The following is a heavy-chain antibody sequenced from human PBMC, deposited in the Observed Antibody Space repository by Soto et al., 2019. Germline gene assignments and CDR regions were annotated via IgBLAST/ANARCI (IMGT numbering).Heavy chain of an antibody. V-gene: IGHV1-18*04. CDR1: GYTFTGYY. Sequence: ASVKVSCNASGYTFTGYYMHWVRQAPGQGLEWMGWINPYSGNTNYAQKLQGRVTMTTDTSTSTAYMELRSLRSDDTAVYYCARGSCSSTSCPHFDYWGQGTLVTVSS. CDR3: ARGSCSSTSCPHFDY. D-gene: IGHD2-2*01. CDR2: INPYSGNT. J-gene: IGHJ4*02.